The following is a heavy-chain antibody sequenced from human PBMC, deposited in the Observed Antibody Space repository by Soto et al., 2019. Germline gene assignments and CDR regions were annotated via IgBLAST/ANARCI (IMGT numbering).Heavy chain of an antibody. V-gene: IGHV3-23*01. CDR3: ANDPITIFGVVIMDGMDV. D-gene: IGHD3-3*01. CDR1: GFTFSSYA. J-gene: IGHJ6*02. CDR2: ISGSGGST. Sequence: LRLSCAASGFTFSSYAMSWVRQAPGKGLEWVSAISGSGGSTYYADSVKGRFTISRDNSKNTLYLQMNSLRAEDTAVYYCANDPITIFGVVIMDGMDVWGQGTTVTVSS.